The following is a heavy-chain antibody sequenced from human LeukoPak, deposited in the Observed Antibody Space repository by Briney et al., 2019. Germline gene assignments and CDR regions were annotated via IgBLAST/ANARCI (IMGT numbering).Heavy chain of an antibody. V-gene: IGHV4-59*01. Sequence: WETLSLTCTVSGGSISSYYWSWIRQPPGKGLEWIGYIYYSGSTNYNPSLKSRVTISVDTSKNQFSLKLSSVTAADTAVYYCAGGSIAARPVAFDIWGQGTMVTVSS. D-gene: IGHD6-6*01. J-gene: IGHJ3*02. CDR2: IYYSGST. CDR3: AGGSIAARPVAFDI. CDR1: GGSISSYY.